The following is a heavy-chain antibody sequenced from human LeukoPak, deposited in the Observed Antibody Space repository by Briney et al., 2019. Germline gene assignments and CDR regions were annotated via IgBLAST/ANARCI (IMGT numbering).Heavy chain of an antibody. CDR3: ARVVAVVVTPDDAFDI. D-gene: IGHD2-21*02. CDR2: IYTSGST. J-gene: IGHJ3*02. CDR1: GGSISSGSYY. Sequence: TLSLTCTVSGGSISSGSYYWSWIRQPAGKGLEWIGRIYTSGSTNYNPSLKSRVTISVDTSKNQFSLKLSSVTAADTAVYYCARVVAVVVTPDDAFDIWGQETMVTVSS. V-gene: IGHV4-61*02.